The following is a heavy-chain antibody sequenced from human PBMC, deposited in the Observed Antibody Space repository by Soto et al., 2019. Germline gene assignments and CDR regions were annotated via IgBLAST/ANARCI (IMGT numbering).Heavy chain of an antibody. CDR1: GYTFTRHY. J-gene: IGHJ3*02. Sequence: QMQLVQSGAEVKKPGASVKVSCKASGYTFTRHYIHWVRQAPGQGLEWMGIINSSGGHTYYAQKFQGGVALISDTTTSTVYMELSTLRSEDTAVYYCARDLLAAGSDALDIWGQGTMVTVSS. V-gene: IGHV1-46*01. CDR2: INSSGGHT. D-gene: IGHD6-13*01. CDR3: ARDLLAAGSDALDI.